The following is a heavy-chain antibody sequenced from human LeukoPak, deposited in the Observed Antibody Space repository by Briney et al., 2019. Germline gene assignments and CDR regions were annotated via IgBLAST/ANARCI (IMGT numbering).Heavy chain of an antibody. CDR1: GGSISRYY. D-gene: IGHD6-19*01. V-gene: IGHV4-59*01. Sequence: PSETLSLTCTVCGGSISRYYWRWIRQPPGKGLEWMGYIYYSGSTNYNPSLKSRVTISVDTSKNQFSLKLSSVTAADTAVYYCARDRGQQWLWWFDPWGQGTLVTVSS. CDR3: ARDRGQQWLWWFDP. J-gene: IGHJ5*02. CDR2: IYYSGST.